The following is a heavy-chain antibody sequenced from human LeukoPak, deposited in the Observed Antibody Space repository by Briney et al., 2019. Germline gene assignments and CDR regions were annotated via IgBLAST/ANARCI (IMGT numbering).Heavy chain of an antibody. CDR2: IKQDGSAK. CDR3: AREGGSHRDFDF. CDR1: GLTFSSYW. Sequence: PGGSLRLSCAASGLTFSSYWMTWVRQAPGKGLEWVANIKQDGSAKYYVDSVKGRFTISTDNAKNSLTLQMNSLRVEDTAVYYCAREGGSHRDFDFWGQGILVTVSS. D-gene: IGHD1-26*01. J-gene: IGHJ4*02. V-gene: IGHV3-7*05.